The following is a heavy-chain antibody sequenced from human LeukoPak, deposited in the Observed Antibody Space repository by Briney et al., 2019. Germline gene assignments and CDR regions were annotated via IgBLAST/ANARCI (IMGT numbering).Heavy chain of an antibody. CDR1: GYSFSSYS. Sequence: GASVKVSCKASGYSFSSYSMSWVRQAPGQGLEWMAGIIRRCGTPSYAQKFQGRVTITADESTSTAYMKISSLRYDDTAVYYCARDRFNSNEHYYYQMDVWGRGTSVTVSS. J-gene: IGHJ6*03. CDR3: ARDRFNSNEHYYYQMDV. CDR2: IIRRCGTP. D-gene: IGHD1-1*01. V-gene: IGHV1-69*01.